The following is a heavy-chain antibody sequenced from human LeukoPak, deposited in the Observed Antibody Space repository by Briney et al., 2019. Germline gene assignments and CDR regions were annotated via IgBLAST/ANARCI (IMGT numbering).Heavy chain of an antibody. CDR1: GFTLRNYW. CDR2: IKQDGSER. Sequence: GGSLRLSCAASGFTLRNYWMSWVRQAPGKGLEWVANIKQDGSERYYVDPVKGRFTISRDNAKSSLYLQMNSLRAEDTAVYYCARLNYYGSGSYPFDYWGQGTLVTVSS. V-gene: IGHV3-7*01. CDR3: ARLNYYGSGSYPFDY. J-gene: IGHJ4*02. D-gene: IGHD3-10*01.